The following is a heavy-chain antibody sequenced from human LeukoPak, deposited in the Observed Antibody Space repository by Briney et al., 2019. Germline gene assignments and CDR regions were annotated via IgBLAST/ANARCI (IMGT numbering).Heavy chain of an antibody. Sequence: GGSLRLSCAASGFTFSRNAMARVRQAPGKGLDWVSGIGSDTNTHYADSVKGRFTISRDNSKNTLYLQMNNLRAEDTAVYYCAKDLLRWSFDSWGQGILVTVSS. J-gene: IGHJ4*02. V-gene: IGHV3-23*01. CDR1: GFTFSRNA. CDR2: IGSDTNT. CDR3: AKDLLRWSFDS. D-gene: IGHD4-23*01.